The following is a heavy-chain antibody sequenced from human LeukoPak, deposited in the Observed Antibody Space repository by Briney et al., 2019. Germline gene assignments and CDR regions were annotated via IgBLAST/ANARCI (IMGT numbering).Heavy chain of an antibody. V-gene: IGHV3-21*01. CDR3: ARVPTYYDFWSGYYPNYYYGMDV. Sequence: GGSLRLSCAASGFIFSSYSMNWVRQAPGKGLEWVSSISSSSSYIYYADSVKGRFTISRDNAKNSLYLQMNSLRAEDTAVYYCARVPTYYDFWSGYYPNYYYGMDVWGQGTTVTVSS. CDR1: GFIFSSYS. J-gene: IGHJ6*02. D-gene: IGHD3-3*01. CDR2: ISSSSSYI.